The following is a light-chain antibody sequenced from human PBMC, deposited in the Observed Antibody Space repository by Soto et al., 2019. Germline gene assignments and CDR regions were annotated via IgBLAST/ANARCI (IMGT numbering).Light chain of an antibody. CDR2: DAS. CDR3: QQYNSYRYT. J-gene: IGKJ2*01. CDR1: QSISSW. V-gene: IGKV1-5*01. Sequence: DIQMTQSPSTLSASVGDRVTITCRASQSISSWLAWYQQKPGKAPKLLIYDASSLESGVPSRFSGSGSGTEFTLTISSLQTDDFETYYCQQYNSYRYTFGQGTKVDIK.